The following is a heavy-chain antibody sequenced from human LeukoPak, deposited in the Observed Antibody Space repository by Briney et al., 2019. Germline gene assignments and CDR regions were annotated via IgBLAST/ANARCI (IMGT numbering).Heavy chain of an antibody. V-gene: IGHV3-23*01. J-gene: IGHJ4*02. Sequence: TGGSLRLSCAASGFTFSSYAMSWVRQAPGKGLEWVSTVTGRGDSTYYADSVKGRFTISRDNSKNTLFLQMDSLRAEDTALYYCAKGARGGYSEPFCDYWGQGTLVTVSS. CDR1: GFTFSSYA. CDR3: AKGARGGYSEPFCDY. D-gene: IGHD5-18*01. CDR2: VTGRGDST.